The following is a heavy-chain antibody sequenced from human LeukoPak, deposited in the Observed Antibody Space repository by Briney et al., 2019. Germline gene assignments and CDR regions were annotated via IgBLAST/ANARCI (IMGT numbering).Heavy chain of an antibody. J-gene: IGHJ4*02. CDR1: GGSISSYY. Sequence: PSETLSLTCTVSGGSISSYYWSWIRQPPGKGLEWIGYIYYSGSTNYNPSLKTRVTISVDTSKNQFSLKLSSVTAADTAMYYCATFFSSNSEGGYWGQGTLVTVSS. D-gene: IGHD4-23*01. V-gene: IGHV4-59*01. CDR3: ATFFSSNSEGGY. CDR2: IYYSGST.